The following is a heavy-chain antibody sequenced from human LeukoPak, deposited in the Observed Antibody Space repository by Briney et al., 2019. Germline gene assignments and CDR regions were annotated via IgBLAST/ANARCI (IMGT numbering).Heavy chain of an antibody. J-gene: IGHJ4*02. CDR3: AKRVSGWYLVDY. V-gene: IGHV3-23*01. Sequence: PGGSLRLSCAASRFIFSSYAISWVRQAPGKGLEGVSAISGSGGSTYYADSMKGRFTISKDNSKNTLYLQMNSLRAEDTAVYYCAKRVSGWYLVDYWGQGALVTVSS. D-gene: IGHD6-19*01. CDR1: RFIFSSYA. CDR2: ISGSGGST.